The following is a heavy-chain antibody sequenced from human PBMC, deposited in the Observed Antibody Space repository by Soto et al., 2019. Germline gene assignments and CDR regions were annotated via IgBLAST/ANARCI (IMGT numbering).Heavy chain of an antibody. CDR2: ISYDGSNK. V-gene: IGHV3-30-3*01. CDR1: GFTFSSYA. CDR3: ARDPPYSSSWYYFDY. J-gene: IGHJ4*02. Sequence: GGSLRLSCAASGFTFSSYAMHWVRQAPGKGLEWVAVISYDGSNKYYADSVKGRFTISRDNSKNTLYLQMNSLRAEDTAVYYCARDPPYSSSWYYFDYWGQGTLVTVS. D-gene: IGHD6-13*01.